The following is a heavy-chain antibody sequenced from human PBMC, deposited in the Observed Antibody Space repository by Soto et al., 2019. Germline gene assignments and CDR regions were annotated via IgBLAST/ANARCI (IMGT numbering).Heavy chain of an antibody. CDR2: IYYSGST. Sequence: SETLSLTCTVSGGSISSYYWSWIRQPPGKGLEWIGYIYYSGSTNYNPSLKSRVTISVDTSKNQFSLKLSSVTAADTAVYYCARGDDFWSGYYTIRYWGQGTLVTVSS. CDR3: ARGDDFWSGYYTIRY. J-gene: IGHJ4*02. CDR1: GGSISSYY. D-gene: IGHD3-3*01. V-gene: IGHV4-59*01.